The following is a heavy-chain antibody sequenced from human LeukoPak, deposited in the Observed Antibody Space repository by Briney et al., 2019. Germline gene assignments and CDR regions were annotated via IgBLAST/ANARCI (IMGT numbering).Heavy chain of an antibody. V-gene: IGHV2-5*02. CDR1: GFSLRTSGVG. D-gene: IGHD3-16*01. J-gene: IGHJ4*02. CDR2: IYWGDDQ. Sequence: SGPTLAKPTQTLTLTCTFSGFSLRTSGVGVGWIRHPPGKALEWLTLIYWGDDQRYSPSLKSRLTITKATSKNQVVLTMTNMDPVDTATYYCAHRPPQVNWSLRFGYFDYWGQGTLVTVSS. CDR3: AHRPPQVNWSLRFGYFDY.